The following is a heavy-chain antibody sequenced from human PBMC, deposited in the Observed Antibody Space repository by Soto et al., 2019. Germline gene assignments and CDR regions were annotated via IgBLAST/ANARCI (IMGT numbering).Heavy chain of an antibody. V-gene: IGHV4-31*03. CDR3: AAEGTMAY. D-gene: IGHD3-3*01. CDR1: GGYISSGGYY. CDR2: IHHSGST. Sequence: QVQLQESGPGLVKPSQTLALTCTVSGGYISSGGYYWSWIRQHPEKGLEWIGYIHHSGSTYYNPSLKSRVTISVDTSTNQYSLMLSSVTAAHTAVYYCAAEGTMAYWGQGTLVTVAS. J-gene: IGHJ4*02.